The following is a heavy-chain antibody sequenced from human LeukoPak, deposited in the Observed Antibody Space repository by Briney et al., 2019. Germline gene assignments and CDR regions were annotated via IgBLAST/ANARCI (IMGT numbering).Heavy chain of an antibody. D-gene: IGHD6-19*01. Sequence: GESLKISCKGSGYSFTNNWIGWVRQMPGKGLEWMGIIYPGDSDTRYSPSIQGQVTISADKSISTAYLQWSSLKASDTAMYYRARHDSSGWLDYWGQGTLVTVSS. CDR1: GYSFTNNW. J-gene: IGHJ4*02. CDR2: IYPGDSDT. CDR3: ARHDSSGWLDY. V-gene: IGHV5-51*01.